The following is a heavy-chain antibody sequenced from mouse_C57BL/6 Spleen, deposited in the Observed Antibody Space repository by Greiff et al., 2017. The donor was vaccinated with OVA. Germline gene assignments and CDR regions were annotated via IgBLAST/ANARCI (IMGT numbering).Heavy chain of an antibody. J-gene: IGHJ4*01. D-gene: IGHD1-1*02. CDR1: GFTFSDYY. V-gene: IGHV5-12*01. CDR2: ISNGGGST. CDR3: ARLWSSYYYAMDY. Sequence: EVHLVESGGGLVQPGGSLKLSCAASGFTFSDYYMYWVRQTPEKRLEWVAYISNGGGSTYYPDTVKGRFTISRDNAKNTLYLQMSRLKSEDTAMYYCARLWSSYYYAMDYWGQGTSVTVSS.